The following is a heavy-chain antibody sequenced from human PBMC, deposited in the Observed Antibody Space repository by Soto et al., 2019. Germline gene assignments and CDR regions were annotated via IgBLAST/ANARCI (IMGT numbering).Heavy chain of an antibody. CDR2: ISSTSSYT. D-gene: IGHD4-17*01. CDR1: GFTFSSYS. Sequence: GGSLRLSCAVSGFTFSSYSMTWVRQAPGKGLEWVSSISSTSSYTYYADSLKGRFTISRDNAKKSLNLQMNSLGAEDTAVYYCARVKSDYGDRVWGGGMDVWGQGTTVTVS. V-gene: IGHV3-21*01. J-gene: IGHJ6*02. CDR3: ARVKSDYGDRVWGGGMDV.